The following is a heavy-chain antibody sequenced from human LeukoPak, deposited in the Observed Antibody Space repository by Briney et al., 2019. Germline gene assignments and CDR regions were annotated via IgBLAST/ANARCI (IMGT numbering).Heavy chain of an antibody. D-gene: IGHD6-13*01. J-gene: IGHJ5*02. Sequence: PSETLSLTCTVSGGSISSYYWSWIRQPPGKGPEWIGYIYYSGSTNYNPSLKSRVTISVDTSKNQFSLKLSSVTAADTAVYYCARDKARRSSSWYGHWFDPWGQGTLVTVSS. V-gene: IGHV4-59*01. CDR2: IYYSGST. CDR1: GGSISSYY. CDR3: ARDKARRSSSWYGHWFDP.